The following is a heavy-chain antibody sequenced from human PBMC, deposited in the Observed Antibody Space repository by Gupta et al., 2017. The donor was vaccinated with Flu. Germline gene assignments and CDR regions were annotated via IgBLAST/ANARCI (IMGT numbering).Heavy chain of an antibody. Sequence: EVQLVVSGGGLVKPGGSLRRSCAASGFTFGSYSMNCVRQAPGKGLEWVSSISSSSSYIYYADSVKGRFTISRDNAKNSLYLQMNSLRAEDTAVYYCARDSRRIAAAGTLDYWGQGTLVTVSS. CDR3: ARDSRRIAAAGTLDY. J-gene: IGHJ4*02. D-gene: IGHD6-13*01. CDR1: GFTFGSYS. CDR2: ISSSSSYI. V-gene: IGHV3-21*01.